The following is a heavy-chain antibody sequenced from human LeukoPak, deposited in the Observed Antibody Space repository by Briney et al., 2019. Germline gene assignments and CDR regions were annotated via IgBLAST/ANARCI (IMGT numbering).Heavy chain of an antibody. V-gene: IGHV3-23*01. CDR3: ANWDYYDSSGYFAPQDY. Sequence: GGSLRLSCAASGFTFSSYAMSWVRQAPGKGLEWVSAISGSGGSTYYADSVKGRFTISRDNSKNTLYLQVNSLRAEDTAVYYCANWDYYDSSGYFAPQDYWGQGTLVTVSS. D-gene: IGHD3-22*01. CDR2: ISGSGGST. J-gene: IGHJ4*02. CDR1: GFTFSSYA.